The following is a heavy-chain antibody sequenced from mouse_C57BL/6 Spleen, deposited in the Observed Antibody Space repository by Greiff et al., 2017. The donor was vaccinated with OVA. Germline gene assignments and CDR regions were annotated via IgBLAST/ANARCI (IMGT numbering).Heavy chain of an antibody. CDR3: TRGTETGFDY. D-gene: IGHD3-1*01. CDR2: IHPNSGST. V-gene: IGHV1-64*01. CDR1: GYTFTSYW. Sequence: QVQLQQSGAELVKPGASVKLSCKASGYTFTSYWMHWVKQRPGQGLEWIGMIHPNSGSTNYNEKFKSKAPLTVDTSSSTAYMQLSSLSSEDTAVYYCTRGTETGFDYWGQGTTLTVSS. J-gene: IGHJ2*01.